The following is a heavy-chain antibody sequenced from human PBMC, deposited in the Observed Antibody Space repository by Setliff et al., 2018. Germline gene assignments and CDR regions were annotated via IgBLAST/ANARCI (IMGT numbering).Heavy chain of an antibody. J-gene: IGHJ3*02. CDR1: GDSFSDYY. V-gene: IGHV4-34*01. CDR3: RQAVVGRDVFDI. D-gene: IGHD1-1*01. CDR2: INQSGSG. Sequence: SETLSLTCAVYGDSFSDYYWSWIRQPPGKGLEWFGEINQSGSGDYNPSFKGRVTISVDTSKEQFSLTLRYVTAADTALYYCRQAVVGRDVFDIWGQGTVVTVSS.